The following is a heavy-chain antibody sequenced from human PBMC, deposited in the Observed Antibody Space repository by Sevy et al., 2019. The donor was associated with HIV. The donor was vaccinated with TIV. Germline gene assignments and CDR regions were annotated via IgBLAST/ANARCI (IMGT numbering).Heavy chain of an antibody. V-gene: IGHV3-9*01. CDR3: AKDITRSGWYGMDV. D-gene: IGHD6-19*01. Sequence: GGSLRLSCAASGFTFDDYAMHWVRQAPGKGLEWVSGISWNSGSIGYADSVKGRFTISRDNAKNSLYLQMNSLRAEDTAWYYCAKDITRSGWYGMDVWGQGTTVTVSS. J-gene: IGHJ6*02. CDR1: GFTFDDYA. CDR2: ISWNSGSI.